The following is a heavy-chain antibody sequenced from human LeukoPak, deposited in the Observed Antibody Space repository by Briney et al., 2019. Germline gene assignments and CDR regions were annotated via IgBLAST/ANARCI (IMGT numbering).Heavy chain of an antibody. J-gene: IGHJ6*03. CDR3: ARALAVAHLSTYYYYMDV. D-gene: IGHD6-19*01. V-gene: IGHV3-21*01. CDR2: ISSSSSYI. Sequence: PGGSLRLSCAASGFTFSSYSMNWVRQAPRKGLEWVSSISSSSSYIYYADSMKGRFTISRDNAEKSLYLQMNSLRAEDTAVYYCARALAVAHLSTYYYYMDVWGKGTTVTVSS. CDR1: GFTFSSYS.